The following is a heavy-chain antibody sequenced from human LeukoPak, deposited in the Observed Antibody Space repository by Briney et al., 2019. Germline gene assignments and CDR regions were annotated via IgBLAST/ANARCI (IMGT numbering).Heavy chain of an antibody. J-gene: IGHJ4*02. CDR2: MNPNSGNT. CDR1: GYTFTSYD. Sequence: EASVKVSRKASGYTFTSYDINWVRQATGQGLEWMGWMNPNSGNTGYAQKFQGRVTMTRNTSISTAYMELSSLRSEDTAVYYCAIDEYYYDSSGYYYGEDYWGQGTLVTVSS. V-gene: IGHV1-8*01. CDR3: AIDEYYYDSSGYYYGEDY. D-gene: IGHD3-22*01.